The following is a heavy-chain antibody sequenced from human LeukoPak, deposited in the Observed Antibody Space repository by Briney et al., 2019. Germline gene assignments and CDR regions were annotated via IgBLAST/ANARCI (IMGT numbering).Heavy chain of an antibody. CDR3: ARVFVGQQLASWFDP. CDR1: GGSISTNRYY. D-gene: IGHD6-13*01. Sequence: RSSESLPLTCTVSGGSISTNRYYWGWIRQPPGKGLEWIGSVFYSGNTYYSPSLKSRVTISVDTSKSQFSLNLTSLTAADTAVYFCARVFVGQQLASWFDPWGRGTLVTVSS. J-gene: IGHJ5*02. CDR2: VFYSGNT. V-gene: IGHV4-39*01.